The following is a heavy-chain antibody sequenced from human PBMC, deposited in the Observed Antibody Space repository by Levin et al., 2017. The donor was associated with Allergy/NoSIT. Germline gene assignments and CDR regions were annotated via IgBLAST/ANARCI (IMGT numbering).Heavy chain of an antibody. CDR3: ASLFYGSGSQFDY. V-gene: IGHV4-34*01. Sequence: PSETLSLTCAVYGGSFSGFYWSWIRQPPGKGLEWIGEINHSGSTKYNPSLKSRVTVSVDTSKNQFSLKLSSVTAADTAVYYCASLFYGSGSQFDYWGQGTLVTVSS. CDR2: INHSGST. D-gene: IGHD3-10*01. J-gene: IGHJ4*02. CDR1: GGSFSGFY.